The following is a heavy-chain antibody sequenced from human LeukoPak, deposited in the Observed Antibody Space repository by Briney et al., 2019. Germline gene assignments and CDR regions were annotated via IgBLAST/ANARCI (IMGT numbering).Heavy chain of an antibody. CDR1: GYTFTNFA. V-gene: IGHV1-18*01. J-gene: IGHJ3*02. Sequence: ASVKVSCKTSGYTFTNFAINWVRQAPGQGLEWMGWISPYTGNTNYAQKFQGRVTMSANTSTSTASMELTSLTSDDTAVYYCARDPLYDILTGRWAFDIWGQGTMVTVSS. D-gene: IGHD3-9*01. CDR2: ISPYTGNT. CDR3: ARDPLYDILTGRWAFDI.